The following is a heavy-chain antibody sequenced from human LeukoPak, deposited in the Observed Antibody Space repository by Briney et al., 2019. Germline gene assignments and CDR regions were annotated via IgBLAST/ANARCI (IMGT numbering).Heavy chain of an antibody. Sequence: ETLSLTCIVSGGSISSSIYYWAWVRQPPGKGLEWLGTVFYNGSTQYSPSLKSRVTISVDTSKNQFSLKLSSVAAADTAVYYCARHEASGSPYYFDYWGQGTLVTVS. D-gene: IGHD3-10*01. CDR3: ARHEASGSPYYFDY. V-gene: IGHV4-39*01. CDR2: VFYNGST. CDR1: GGSISSSIYY. J-gene: IGHJ4*02.